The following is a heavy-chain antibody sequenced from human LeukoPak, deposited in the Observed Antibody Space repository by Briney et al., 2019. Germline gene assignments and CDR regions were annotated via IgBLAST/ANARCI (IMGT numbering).Heavy chain of an antibody. J-gene: IGHJ4*02. CDR1: GFPFSSYA. CDR3: AKNAGYSYGLHYFAY. V-gene: IGHV3-23*01. Sequence: GGSLRLSCAASGFPFSSYAMSCVRQAPGKGLGRVSGIISSGGVTYYADSVKGRFTISRDNSKNTVYRQMASLRAEDSVVYYCAKNAGYSYGLHYFAYWRQGPLLTVPS. CDR2: IISSGGVT. D-gene: IGHD5-18*01.